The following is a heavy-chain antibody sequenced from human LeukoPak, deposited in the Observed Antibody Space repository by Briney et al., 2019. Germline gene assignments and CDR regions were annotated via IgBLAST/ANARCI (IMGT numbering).Heavy chain of an antibody. CDR1: GGSISSYY. CDR3: AGPSGTYSTGFDY. D-gene: IGHD1-26*01. J-gene: IGHJ4*02. CDR2: IYISGST. Sequence: PSETLSLTCTVSGGSISSYYWSWIRQPAGKGLEWIGRIYISGSTNYNPSLKSRVTMSIDTSKNQFSLQLSSVTAADTAVYYCAGPSGTYSTGFDYWGQGTLVTVSS. V-gene: IGHV4-4*07.